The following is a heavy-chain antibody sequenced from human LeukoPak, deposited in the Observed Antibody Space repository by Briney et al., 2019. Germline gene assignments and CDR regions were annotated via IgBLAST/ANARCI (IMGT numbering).Heavy chain of an antibody. J-gene: IGHJ4*02. CDR1: GFTVSSNY. Sequence: GGSLRLSCAASGFTVSSNYMSWVRQAPGKGLEWVSVIYSGGSTYYADPVKGRFTISRDNSKNTLYLQMNSLRAEDTAVYYCARGPRRGHPLDYWGQGTLVTVSS. D-gene: IGHD6-25*01. V-gene: IGHV3-66*01. CDR2: IYSGGST. CDR3: ARGPRRGHPLDY.